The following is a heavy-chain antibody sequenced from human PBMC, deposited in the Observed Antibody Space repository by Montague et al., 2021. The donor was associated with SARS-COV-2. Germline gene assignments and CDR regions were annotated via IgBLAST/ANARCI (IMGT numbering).Heavy chain of an antibody. CDR2: IFYSGST. J-gene: IGHJ4*02. D-gene: IGHD1-1*01. CDR1: GDSLTYFY. V-gene: IGHV4-59*01. Sequence: SETLSLTCSVSGDSLTYFYWRWLRQTPGKGLEWIGYIFYSGSTKYNPSLQSRVTFSVDTSRNQFSLNLDSVSAAGTGVYYCARGATRSFDHWGQGVLVTVS. CDR3: ARGATRSFDH.